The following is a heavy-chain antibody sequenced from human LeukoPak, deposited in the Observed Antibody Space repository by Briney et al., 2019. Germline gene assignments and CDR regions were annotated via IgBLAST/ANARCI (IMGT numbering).Heavy chain of an antibody. CDR3: ARLGSYHDF. V-gene: IGHV4-4*09. J-gene: IGHJ4*02. CDR1: GASISNYY. CDR2: IHSSGGS. Sequence: SETLSLTCTVSGASISNYYWSWIRQTPEKGLEWMGHIHSSGGSSYYPSLNSRLTLSIDASSNHLSLKLPSGTAADTAVYFCARLGSYHDFWVQGALVTVSS. D-gene: IGHD1-26*01.